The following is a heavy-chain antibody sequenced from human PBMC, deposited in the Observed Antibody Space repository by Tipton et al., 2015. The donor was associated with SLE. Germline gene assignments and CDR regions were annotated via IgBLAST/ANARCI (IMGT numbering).Heavy chain of an antibody. Sequence: TLSLTCAVFGGSFSGSYWSWIRQSPGKGLEWIGEVFPGGPTNYNPSLESRLTISVDTSKKQFSLRLRSVTAADTAVYYCARLSDSYGFFFDYWGRGTLVTVSS. J-gene: IGHJ4*02. CDR2: VFPGGPT. CDR1: GGSFSGSY. CDR3: ARLSDSYGFFFDY. D-gene: IGHD5-18*01. V-gene: IGHV4-34*12.